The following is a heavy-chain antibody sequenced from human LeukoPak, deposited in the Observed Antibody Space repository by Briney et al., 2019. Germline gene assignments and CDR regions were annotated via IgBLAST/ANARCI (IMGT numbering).Heavy chain of an antibody. CDR2: IIPIFGTA. D-gene: IGHD3-9*01. V-gene: IGHV1-69*06. J-gene: IGHJ6*02. CDR1: GGTFSSYA. Sequence: SVKVSCKASGGTFSSYAISWVRQAPGQGLEWMGGIIPIFGTANYAQKFQGRVTITADKSTSTAYMELSSLRSEDTAVYYCARAHLRYFDPIYGMDVWGQGTTVTVSS. CDR3: ARAHLRYFDPIYGMDV.